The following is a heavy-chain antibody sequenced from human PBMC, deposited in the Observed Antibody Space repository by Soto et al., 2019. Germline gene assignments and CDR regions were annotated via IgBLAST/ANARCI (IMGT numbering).Heavy chain of an antibody. V-gene: IGHV4-59*01. Sequence: SETLSLTFTVYPGPFSGDYWSWIRQPPGKMMEWIGYIYYSGSTNYKPSLKSRVTLSVDPSKNQFSRQVSSVTAADTAVYYCARSIAGTVDAFDIWGKGTMVTVSS. D-gene: IGHD6-6*01. CDR3: ARSIAGTVDAFDI. CDR1: PGPFSGDY. CDR2: IYYSGST. J-gene: IGHJ3*02.